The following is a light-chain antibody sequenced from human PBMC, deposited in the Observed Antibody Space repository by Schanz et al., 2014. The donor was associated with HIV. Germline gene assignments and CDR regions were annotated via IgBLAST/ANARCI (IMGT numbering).Light chain of an antibody. Sequence: QSLLTQPPSASGTPGQRVTISCSGSRSTIGGRSVEWYQHLPGTAPRLLIHKNDQRPSGVPDRFSGSKSGNTASLTVSGLQAEDEADYYCSSYAGSNPYVFGTGTKVTVL. CDR2: KND. V-gene: IGLV1-44*01. CDR3: SSYAGSNPYV. J-gene: IGLJ1*01. CDR1: RSTIGGRS.